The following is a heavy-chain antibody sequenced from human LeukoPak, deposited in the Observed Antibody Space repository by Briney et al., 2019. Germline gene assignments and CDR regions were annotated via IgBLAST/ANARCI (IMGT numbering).Heavy chain of an antibody. Sequence: GGSLRLSCAASGFTLSSYAMSWVRQAPGKGLEWVSMISTSGASSYSTDSVKGRFTISRDNSKNTLCLQMNSLRVEDTAVYFCAKAPPGLNWFDPWGQGTLVTVSS. CDR2: ISTSGASS. J-gene: IGHJ5*02. CDR3: AKAPPGLNWFDP. CDR1: GFTLSSYA. V-gene: IGHV3-23*01.